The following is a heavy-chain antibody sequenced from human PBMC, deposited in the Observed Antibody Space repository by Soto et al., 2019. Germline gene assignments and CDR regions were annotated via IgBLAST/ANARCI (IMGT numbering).Heavy chain of an antibody. CDR3: AKSPNFYCSSPNCYKYYFDH. CDR1: GLTFNTYA. Sequence: GGSLGLSCAPSGLTFNTYAMHWVRQVQGKGLEWVAVISYDGSEKYYVDSVKGRFTISKDNSKNALYLQMNSLRPEDTAVYYCAKSPNFYCSSPNCYKYYFDHWGQGTRVTVSS. D-gene: IGHD2-2*02. V-gene: IGHV3-30*18. CDR2: ISYDGSEK. J-gene: IGHJ4*02.